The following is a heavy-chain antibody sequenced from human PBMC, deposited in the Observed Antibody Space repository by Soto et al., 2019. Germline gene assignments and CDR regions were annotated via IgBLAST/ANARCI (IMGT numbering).Heavy chain of an antibody. CDR1: GGSISSYY. CDR2: FYYSGST. Sequence: SETLSLTCTVSGGSISSYYWSWIRQPPGKGLEWIGYFYYSGSTNYNPSLKSRVTISVDTSKNQFSLKVSSVTAADTAVYYCARGALTTYFDYWGQGTLVT. V-gene: IGHV4-59*01. CDR3: ARGALTTYFDY. J-gene: IGHJ4*02.